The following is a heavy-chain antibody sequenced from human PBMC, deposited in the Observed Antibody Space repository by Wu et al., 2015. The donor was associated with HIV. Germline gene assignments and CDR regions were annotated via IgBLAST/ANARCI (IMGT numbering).Heavy chain of an antibody. CDR1: GGTLRDYA. CDR3: ARGDRDYYFYMDV. CDR2: ISPRFGTA. Sequence: QVQLVQSGAEVKKPGSSVKVSCKASGGTLRDYAISWVRQAPGQGLEWMGRISPRFGTAHYAQQFQGRVTITADDSSTTVYMDLSSLRSDDTALYYCARGDRDYYFYMDVWGKGTNGQSSP. V-gene: IGHV1-69*15. J-gene: IGHJ6*03.